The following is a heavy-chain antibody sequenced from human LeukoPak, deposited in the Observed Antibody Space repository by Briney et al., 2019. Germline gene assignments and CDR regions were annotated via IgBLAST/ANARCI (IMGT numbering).Heavy chain of an antibody. CDR3: ARHEGEYQLLYFDY. CDR1: GGSISSGGYY. D-gene: IGHD2-2*01. J-gene: IGHJ4*02. Sequence: SETLSLTCTVSGGSISSGGYYWSWIRQPPGKGLEWIGYIYHSGSTYYNPSLKSRVTISVDRSKNQFSLKLSSVTAADTAVYYCARHEGEYQLLYFDYWGQGTLVTVSS. V-gene: IGHV4-30-2*01. CDR2: IYHSGST.